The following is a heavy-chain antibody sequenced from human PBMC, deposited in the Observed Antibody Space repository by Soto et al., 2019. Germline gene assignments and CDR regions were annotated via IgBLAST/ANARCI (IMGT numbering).Heavy chain of an antibody. V-gene: IGHV3-30*18. CDR1: GFTFSSYG. CDR2: ISYDGSNK. Sequence: GGSLRLSCAASGFTFSSYGMHWVRQAPGKGLEWVAVISYDGSNKYYADSVKGRFTISRDNSKNTLYLQMNSLRAEDTAVYYCAKDRGPDIVATEEFDYWGQGTLVPSPQ. D-gene: IGHD5-12*01. CDR3: AKDRGPDIVATEEFDY. J-gene: IGHJ4*02.